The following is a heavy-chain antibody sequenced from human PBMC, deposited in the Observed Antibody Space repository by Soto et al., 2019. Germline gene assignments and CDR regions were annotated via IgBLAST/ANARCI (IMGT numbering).Heavy chain of an antibody. CDR2: IDPNSGGT. V-gene: IGHV1-2*02. J-gene: IGHJ4*02. Sequence: VASVKVSCKASGYTFTGYYMHWVRQAPGQGLEWMGWIDPNSGGTNYAQKFQGRVTMTRDTSISTAYMELNSLSAEDTALYYCARESEDLTSNFDYWGQGTLVTAPQ. CDR1: GYTFTGYY. CDR3: ARESEDLTSNFDY.